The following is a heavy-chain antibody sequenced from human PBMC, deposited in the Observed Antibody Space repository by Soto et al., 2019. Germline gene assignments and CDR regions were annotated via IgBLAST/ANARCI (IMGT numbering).Heavy chain of an antibody. J-gene: IGHJ6*02. CDR3: ARDLGYYDSSGYPPAYYGMDV. CDR2: IIPIFGTA. D-gene: IGHD3-22*01. CDR1: GGTSSSYA. V-gene: IGHV1-69*06. Sequence: ASVKVSCKASGGTSSSYAISWVRQAPGQGLEWMGGIIPIFGTANYAQKFQGRVTITADKSTSTAYMELSSLRSEDTAVYYCARDLGYYDSSGYPPAYYGMDVWGQGTTVTVSS.